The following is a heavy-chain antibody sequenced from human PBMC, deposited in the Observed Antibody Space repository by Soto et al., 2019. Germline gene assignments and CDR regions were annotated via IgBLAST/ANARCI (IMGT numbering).Heavy chain of an antibody. J-gene: IGHJ3*02. CDR2: ISSSSSTI. D-gene: IGHD3-3*01. CDR1: GFTFSSYS. CDR3: ARSFVTIFGVVHRFVLDM. Sequence: GGSLRLSCAASGFTFSSYSMNWVRQAPGKGLEWVSYISSSSSTIYYADAVKGRFTISRDNAKNSLYLQMNSLRAEDTAVYNCARSFVTIFGVVHRFVLDMWGQGTMDKVSS. V-gene: IGHV3-48*01.